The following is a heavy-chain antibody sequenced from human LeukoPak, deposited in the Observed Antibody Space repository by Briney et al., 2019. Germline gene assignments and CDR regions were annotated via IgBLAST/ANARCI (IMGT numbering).Heavy chain of an antibody. CDR2: ISSSGNKI. D-gene: IGHD2-2*01. Sequence: GGSLRLSCAASGFPFSSYEMNWVRQAPGKRLQWVSYISSSGNKIYYAASVKGRFTISRDNAKNSLYLQIDSLRAEDTAVYYCARGQRAQYTSTWDNWFDPWGQGTQVTVSS. V-gene: IGHV3-48*03. CDR3: ARGQRAQYTSTWDNWFDP. J-gene: IGHJ5*02. CDR1: GFPFSSYE.